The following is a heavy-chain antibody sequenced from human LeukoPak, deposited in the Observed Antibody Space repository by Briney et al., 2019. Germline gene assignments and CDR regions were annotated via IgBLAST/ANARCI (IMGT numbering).Heavy chain of an antibody. Sequence: ASVKVSCKASGGTFSSYAISWVRQAPGQGLEWMGRIIPILGIANYAQKFQGRVTITADESTSTAYMELSSLRSEDTAVYYCASRAHGGNSWAWYYYMDVWGKGTTVTVSS. CDR2: IIPILGIA. J-gene: IGHJ6*03. CDR1: GGTFSSYA. V-gene: IGHV1-69*04. CDR3: ASRAHGGNSWAWYYYMDV. D-gene: IGHD4-23*01.